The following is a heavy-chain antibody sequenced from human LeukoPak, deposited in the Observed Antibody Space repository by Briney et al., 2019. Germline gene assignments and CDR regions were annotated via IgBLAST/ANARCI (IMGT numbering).Heavy chain of an antibody. V-gene: IGHV1-2*02. CDR1: GYTFTGYY. J-gene: IGHJ5*02. D-gene: IGHD2-15*01. CDR2: INPSSGGT. Sequence: ASVKVSCKASGYTFTGYYMHWVRQAPGQGLEWMGWINPSSGGTKYAPRFQGRVTMTRETSIGTAYLDLSSLTSADTAVYYCARETRSGNFDTWGQGTLVTVSS. CDR3: ARETRSGNFDT.